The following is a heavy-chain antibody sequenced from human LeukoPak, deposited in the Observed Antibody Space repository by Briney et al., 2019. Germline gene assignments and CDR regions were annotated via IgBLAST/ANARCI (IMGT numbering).Heavy chain of an antibody. V-gene: IGHV4-61*02. D-gene: IGHD3-3*01. CDR2: IYTSGST. CDR1: GGSISSGSYY. Sequence: SETLSLTCTVSGGSISSGSYYWSWIRQPAGKGLEWIGRIYTSGSTNYNPSLKSRATISVDTSKNQFSLKLSSVTAADTAVYYCASHDFWSGNNDYWGQGTLVTVSS. CDR3: ASHDFWSGNNDY. J-gene: IGHJ4*02.